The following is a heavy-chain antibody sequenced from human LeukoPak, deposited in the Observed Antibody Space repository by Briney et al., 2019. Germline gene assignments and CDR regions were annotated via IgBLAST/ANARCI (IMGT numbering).Heavy chain of an antibody. V-gene: IGHV3-30*18. D-gene: IGHD3-10*02. Sequence: GGSLRLSCAASGFTFSSYGMHWVRQAPGKGLEWVAVISYDGSNKYYADSVKGRFTISRDNSKNTLYLQMNSLRAEDTAVYYCAKAVGGHYVSPPFDYWGQGTLVTVSS. CDR3: AKAVGGHYVSPPFDY. CDR2: ISYDGSNK. CDR1: GFTFSSYG. J-gene: IGHJ4*02.